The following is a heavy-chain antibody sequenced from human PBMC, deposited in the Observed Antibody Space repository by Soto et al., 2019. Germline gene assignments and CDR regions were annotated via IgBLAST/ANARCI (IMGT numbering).Heavy chain of an antibody. CDR3: ARGVGSGSYYNQYNWFDP. J-gene: IGHJ5*02. V-gene: IGHV1-46*01. CDR1: GYTFTSYY. D-gene: IGHD3-10*01. CDR2: INPSGGST. Sequence: GASVKVSCKASGYTFTSYYMHWVRQAPGQGLKRMGIINPSGGSTSYAQKVQGRVTMTTDTSTSTAYMELRSLRSDDTAVYYCARGVGSGSYYNQYNWFDPWGQGTLVTVSS.